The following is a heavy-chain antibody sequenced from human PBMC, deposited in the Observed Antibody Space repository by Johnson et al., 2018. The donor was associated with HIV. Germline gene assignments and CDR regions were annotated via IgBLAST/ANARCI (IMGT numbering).Heavy chain of an antibody. CDR1: GFTFSSYD. D-gene: IGHD2-8*02. V-gene: IGHV3-13*01. CDR3: AKVRRPGGVRDVFDI. J-gene: IGHJ3*02. Sequence: VQLVESGGGLVQPGGSLRLSCAASGFTFSSYDMHWVRQATGKGLEWVSAIGTAGDTYYPGSVKGRFTMSRDNSKNTLYLQMNSLRDEDTAVYYCAKVRRPGGVRDVFDIWGQGTTVTVSS. CDR2: IGTAGDT.